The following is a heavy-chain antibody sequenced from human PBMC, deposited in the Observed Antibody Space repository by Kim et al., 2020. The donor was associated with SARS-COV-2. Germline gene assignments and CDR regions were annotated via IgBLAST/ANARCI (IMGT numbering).Heavy chain of an antibody. V-gene: IGHV1-2*02. Sequence: TKYAQKFQGRVTMTRDTSISTAYMELSRLRSDDTAVYYCARGGIAADFDYWGQGTLVTVSS. J-gene: IGHJ4*02. CDR3: ARGGIAADFDY. CDR2: T. D-gene: IGHD6-13*01.